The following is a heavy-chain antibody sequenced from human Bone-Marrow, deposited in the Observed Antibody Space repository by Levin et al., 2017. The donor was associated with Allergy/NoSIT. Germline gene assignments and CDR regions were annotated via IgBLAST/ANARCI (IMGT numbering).Heavy chain of an antibody. CDR2: ISGSGGST. J-gene: IGHJ4*02. Sequence: PGGSLRLSCAASGFTFSSYAMSWVRQAPGKGLEWVSAISGSGGSTYYADSVKGRFTISRDNSKNTLYLQMNSLRAEDTAVYYCANVQLELGGAFDYWGQGTLVTVSS. CDR3: ANVQLELGGAFDY. CDR1: GFTFSSYA. D-gene: IGHD1-1*01. V-gene: IGHV3-23*01.